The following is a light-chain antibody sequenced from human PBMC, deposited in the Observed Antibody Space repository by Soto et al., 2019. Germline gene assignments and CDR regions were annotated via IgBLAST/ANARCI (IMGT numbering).Light chain of an antibody. Sequence: QSALTQPASVSGSPGQSITISCTGTSSDVGGYNYDSWFQQHPGKAPKLMIYVVSNRPSGISNRFSGSKSGNTASLTISGLPAEDQADYYCSSYTTSSSWVFGRGTKLTVL. CDR2: VVS. V-gene: IGLV2-14*01. J-gene: IGLJ3*02. CDR3: SSYTTSSSWV. CDR1: SSDVGGYNY.